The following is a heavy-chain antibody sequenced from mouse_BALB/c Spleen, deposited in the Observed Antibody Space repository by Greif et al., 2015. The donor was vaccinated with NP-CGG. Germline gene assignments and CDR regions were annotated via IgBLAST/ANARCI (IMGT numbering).Heavy chain of an antibody. J-gene: IGHJ4*01. V-gene: IGHV5-17*02. D-gene: IGHD1-1*01. Sequence: EVKLVESGGGLVQPGGSRKLSCAASGFTFSSFGMHWVRQAPEKGLEWVAYISSGSSTIYYADTVKGRFTISRDNPKNXLFLQMTGLRSEDTAMYYCARTTVVAYYAMDYWGQGTSVTVSS. CDR1: GFTFSSFG. CDR3: ARTTVVAYYAMDY. CDR2: ISSGSSTI.